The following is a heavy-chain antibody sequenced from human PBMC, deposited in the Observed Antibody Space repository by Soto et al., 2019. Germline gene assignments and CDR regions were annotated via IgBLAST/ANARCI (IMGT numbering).Heavy chain of an antibody. D-gene: IGHD6-13*01. V-gene: IGHV3-74*01. Sequence: PGGSLRLSCAASGFTFSSYLMHWVRQSPGKGLVWVSRINSDGSSTSYADSVKGRFTISRDNAKNTLYLQMNSLRAEDTAVYYCAREKKQQLVPNWFDPWGQGTLVTVSS. J-gene: IGHJ5*02. CDR2: INSDGSST. CDR1: GFTFSSYL. CDR3: AREKKQQLVPNWFDP.